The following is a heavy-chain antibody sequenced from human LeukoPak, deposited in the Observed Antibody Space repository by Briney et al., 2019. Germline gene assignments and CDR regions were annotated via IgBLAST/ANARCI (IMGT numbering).Heavy chain of an antibody. D-gene: IGHD3-3*01. Sequence: SETLSLTCTVSGGSISSYYWSWIRQPPGKGLEWIGYIYYSGSTNYNPSLKSRVTISVDTSKNQFSLKLSSVAAADTAVYYCARVDSGRYDFWSGYSRFDYYFDYWGQGTLVTVSS. V-gene: IGHV4-59*01. CDR3: ARVDSGRYDFWSGYSRFDYYFDY. CDR2: IYYSGST. J-gene: IGHJ4*02. CDR1: GGSISSYY.